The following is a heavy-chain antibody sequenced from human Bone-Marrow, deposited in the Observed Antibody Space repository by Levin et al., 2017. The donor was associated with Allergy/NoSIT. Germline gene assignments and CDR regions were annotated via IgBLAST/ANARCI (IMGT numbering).Heavy chain of an antibody. V-gene: IGHV3-23*05. CDR3: AKDMQWLVVGFYDY. J-gene: IGHJ4*02. CDR1: GFTFSNYA. CDR2: IHNNVGTT. D-gene: IGHD6-19*01. Sequence: PGGSLRLSCAASGFTFSNYAMAWVRQAPGQGLEWVSGIHNNVGTTYYADSVKGRFTISRDNSKNTLYLQMNSLRAEDTALYYCAKDMQWLVVGFYDYWGQGTLVTVSS.